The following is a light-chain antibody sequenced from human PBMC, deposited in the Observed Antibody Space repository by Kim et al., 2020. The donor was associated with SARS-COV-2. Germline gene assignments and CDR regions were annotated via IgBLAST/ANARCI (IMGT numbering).Light chain of an antibody. CDR3: QQYETSWT. CDR1: QSLSSSY. V-gene: IGKV3-20*01. CDR2: GAS. J-gene: IGKJ1*01. Sequence: LSPGERATLSCRASQSLSSSYLAWYQQKPGQAPRLLIYGASSRATGIPDRFSGNGSGTDFTLTISRLETEDFAVYYCQQYETSWTFGQGTKVDIK.